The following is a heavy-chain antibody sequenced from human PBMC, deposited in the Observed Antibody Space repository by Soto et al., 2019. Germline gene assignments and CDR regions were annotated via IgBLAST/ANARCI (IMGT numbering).Heavy chain of an antibody. CDR1: GFTFSSYG. CDR2: IWYDGSNK. CDR3: ARDRSLVAATHYFDY. J-gene: IGHJ4*02. V-gene: IGHV3-33*01. Sequence: WGSLRLSCAASGFTFSSYGMHWVRQAPGKGLEWVAVIWYDGSNKYYADSVKGRFTISRDNSKNTLYLQMNSLRAEDTAVYYCARDRSLVAATHYFDYWGQGTLVTVSS. D-gene: IGHD2-15*01.